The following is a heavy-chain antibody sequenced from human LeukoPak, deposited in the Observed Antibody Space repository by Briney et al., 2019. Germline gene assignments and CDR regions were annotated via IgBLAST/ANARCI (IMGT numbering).Heavy chain of an antibody. Sequence: SETLSLTCAVSGGSISSGGYSWSWIRQPPGKGLEWIGYIYHSGSTYYNPSLKSRVTISVDRSKNQFSLKLSSVTAADTAVYYCASLERGRYCSGGSGQPDAFDIWGQGTMVTVSS. CDR1: GGSISSGGYS. CDR2: IYHSGST. J-gene: IGHJ3*02. D-gene: IGHD2-15*01. CDR3: ASLERGRYCSGGSGQPDAFDI. V-gene: IGHV4-30-2*01.